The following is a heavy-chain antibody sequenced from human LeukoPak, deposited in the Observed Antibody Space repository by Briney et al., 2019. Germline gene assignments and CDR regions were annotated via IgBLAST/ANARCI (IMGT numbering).Heavy chain of an antibody. CDR1: GDSLSSNSAA. V-gene: IGHV6-1*01. J-gene: IGHJ4*02. Sequence: SQTLSLTCALSGDSLSSNSAAWHWVRQSPSRGLEWLGRTYYRSKSYNEYAVSVTSRITISPDTSEHQFSLQLNSVTPEDTAVYFCARDAREFDYWGQGTLVTVSS. CDR2: TYYRSKSYN. CDR3: ARDAREFDY.